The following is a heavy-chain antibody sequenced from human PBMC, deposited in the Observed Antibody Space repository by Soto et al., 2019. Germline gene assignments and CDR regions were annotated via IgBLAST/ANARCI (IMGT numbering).Heavy chain of an antibody. D-gene: IGHD3-22*01. CDR2: IYYSGST. Sequence: QLQLQESGPGLVKPSETLSLTCTVSGGSISSSSYYWGWIRQPPGKGLEWIGSIYYSGSTYYNPSPMTRVPIHVDTSNNQFSLKLSSVTAAHTAVYYCAIHGMDYYDRSGYYYSPYYFDYRGQGTLVTVSS. CDR3: AIHGMDYYDRSGYYYSPYYFDY. J-gene: IGHJ4*02. CDR1: GGSISSSSYY. V-gene: IGHV4-39*01.